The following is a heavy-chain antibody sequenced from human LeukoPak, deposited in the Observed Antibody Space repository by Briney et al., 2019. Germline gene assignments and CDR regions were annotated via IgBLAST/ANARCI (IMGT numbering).Heavy chain of an antibody. CDR3: ATAEGSLTGTLDY. V-gene: IGHV4-30-2*01. J-gene: IGHJ4*02. CDR1: GGSISSGGYY. CDR2: IHHSGST. Sequence: SETLSLTCSVSGGSISSGGYYWSWIRQPPGKGLEWIGCIHHSGSTYYNPSLKSRVTISVDRSKNQFSLKLSSVTAADTAVYYCATAEGSLTGTLDYWGQGTLVTVSS. D-gene: IGHD1-20*01.